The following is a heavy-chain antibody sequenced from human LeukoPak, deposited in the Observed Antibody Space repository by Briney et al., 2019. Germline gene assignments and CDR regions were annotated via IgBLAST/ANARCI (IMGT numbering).Heavy chain of an antibody. CDR1: GFTFSSYW. J-gene: IGHJ4*02. D-gene: IGHD5-24*01. CDR2: ISSSSSTI. Sequence: GGSLRLSCAASGFTFSSYWMSWVRQAPGKGLEWVSYISSSSSTIYYADSVKGRFTISRDNAKNSLYLQMNSLRDEDTAVYYCARSPHRRDGYNFDYWGQGTLVTVSS. V-gene: IGHV3-48*02. CDR3: ARSPHRRDGYNFDY.